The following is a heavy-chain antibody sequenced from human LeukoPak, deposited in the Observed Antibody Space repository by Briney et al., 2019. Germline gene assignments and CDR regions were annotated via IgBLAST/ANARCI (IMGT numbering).Heavy chain of an antibody. V-gene: IGHV3-7*01. CDR2: IKQDGSEK. CDR1: GFTFSSYW. CDR3: ARDGFGGSGDFDY. Sequence: PGGSLRLSCAASGFTFSSYWMSWVRKAPGKGLEWVANIKQDGSEKYYVDSVKGRFTISRDNAKNSLYLQMNSLRAEDTAVYYCARDGFGGSGDFDYWGQGTLVTVSS. J-gene: IGHJ4*02. D-gene: IGHD3-10*01.